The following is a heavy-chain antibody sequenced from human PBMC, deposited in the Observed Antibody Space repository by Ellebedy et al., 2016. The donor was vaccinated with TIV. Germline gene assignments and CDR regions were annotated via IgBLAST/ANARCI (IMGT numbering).Heavy chain of an antibody. CDR2: INYDGSAI. Sequence: GESLKISCAASGFTFSDYYMNWIRQAPGKGLEWLSYINYDGSAILYADSVRGRFTISRDNAKNSLYLQMNSLRAEDTAVYYCASVNGYSSIFDYWGQGTLVTVSP. CDR3: ASVNGYSSIFDY. V-gene: IGHV3-11*01. CDR1: GFTFSDYY. D-gene: IGHD5-12*01. J-gene: IGHJ4*02.